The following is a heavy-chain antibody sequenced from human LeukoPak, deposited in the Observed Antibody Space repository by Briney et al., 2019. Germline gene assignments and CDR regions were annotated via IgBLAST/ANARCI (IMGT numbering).Heavy chain of an antibody. V-gene: IGHV7-4-1*02. D-gene: IGHD5-18*01. CDR1: GYTFISYS. CDR3: ARADSYGKGYYYYMDV. J-gene: IGHJ6*03. Sequence: ASVKVSCKASGYTFISYSMNWVRQAPGQGLEWMGWINTNTGNPTYAQGFTGRFVFSLDTSVSTAYLQISSLKAEDTAVYYCARADSYGKGYYYYMDVWGKGTTVTVSS. CDR2: INTNTGNP.